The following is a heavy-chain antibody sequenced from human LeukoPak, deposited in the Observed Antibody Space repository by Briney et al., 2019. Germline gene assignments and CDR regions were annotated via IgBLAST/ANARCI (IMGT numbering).Heavy chain of an antibody. CDR1: GFTFSNYA. CDR2: ISGSGGST. J-gene: IGHJ4*02. Sequence: GGSLRLSCGASGFTFSNYAMSWVRQAPGKGLEWVSAISGSGGSTYYADSVKGRFTISRDNSKNTLYLQMNSLRAEDTAVYYCAKGGRYYDILTGSDYWGQGTLVTVSS. CDR3: AKGGRYYDILTGSDY. D-gene: IGHD3-9*01. V-gene: IGHV3-23*01.